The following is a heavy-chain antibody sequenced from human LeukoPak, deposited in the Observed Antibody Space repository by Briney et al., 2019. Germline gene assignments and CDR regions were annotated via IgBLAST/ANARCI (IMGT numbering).Heavy chain of an antibody. CDR2: ISYRGST. J-gene: IGHJ3*02. CDR1: GDSINRHY. CDR3: ATNAGPAALDAIDI. Sequence: SETLSLTCTVSGDSINRHYWSWIRQTPGKRLEWIGYISYRGSTNYNPSLKSRVTISIDTSNNQFSLRLSSVTAADTAVYYCATNAGPAALDAIDIWGQGTIVIVSS. D-gene: IGHD2-2*01. V-gene: IGHV4-59*08.